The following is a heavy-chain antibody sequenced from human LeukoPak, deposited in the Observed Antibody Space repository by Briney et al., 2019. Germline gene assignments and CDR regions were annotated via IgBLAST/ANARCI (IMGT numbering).Heavy chain of an antibody. CDR2: ISGSSYYI. CDR1: GFPFSSFT. D-gene: IGHD2-2*01. CDR3: ARSPSGSSGECSSVTWQADY. V-gene: IGHV3-21*01. J-gene: IGHJ4*02. Sequence: GSLRPSCVASGFPFSSFTINWVRPTPGKGLGWVSSISGSSYYIYYADSVRGRFNISRDNAENSVYLQMNGLRAEDTAVYYCARSPSGSSGECSSVTWQADYWGQGTLVTVSS.